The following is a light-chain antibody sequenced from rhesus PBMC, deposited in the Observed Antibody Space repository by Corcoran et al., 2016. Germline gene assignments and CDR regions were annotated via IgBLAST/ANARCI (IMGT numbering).Light chain of an antibody. Sequence: DIQMTQSPSSLSASVGDRVTITCRASQGISNWVAWYQQKPGKAPTLLINRASNLETGVPSRCSGSGSGTDFTLTISSLQPEDIATYYFQPHDNSPYSFGQGTKVEIE. J-gene: IGKJ2*01. CDR1: QGISNW. CDR2: RAS. V-gene: IGKV1-69*01. CDR3: QPHDNSPYS.